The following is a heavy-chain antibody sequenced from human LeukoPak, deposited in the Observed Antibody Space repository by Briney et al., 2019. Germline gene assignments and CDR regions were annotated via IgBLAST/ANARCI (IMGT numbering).Heavy chain of an antibody. CDR3: ARGLSSSGYLLDY. J-gene: IGHJ4*02. V-gene: IGHV1-69*05. Sequence: SVKVSCKASGGTFSSYAISWVRQAPGQGLEWMGGIIPTFGTANYAQKFQGRVTITTDESTSTAYMELSSLRSEDTAVYYCARGLSSSGYLLDYWGQGTLVTVSS. CDR1: GGTFSSYA. CDR2: IIPTFGTA. D-gene: IGHD3-22*01.